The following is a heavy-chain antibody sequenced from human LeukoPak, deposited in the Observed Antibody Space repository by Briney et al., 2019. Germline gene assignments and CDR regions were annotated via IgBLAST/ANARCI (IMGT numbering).Heavy chain of an antibody. V-gene: IGHV3-30-3*01. Sequence: GGSLRLSCAASGFTFSSYALHWVRQAPGKGLEWVAVISYDGTSKYYADSVKGRFTISRDNSKNTLYLQMNSLRPEDTAVYYCASLAGSSGWFLAPNGYWGQGTLATVSS. CDR3: ASLAGSSGWFLAPNGY. J-gene: IGHJ4*02. CDR2: ISYDGTSK. D-gene: IGHD6-19*01. CDR1: GFTFSSYA.